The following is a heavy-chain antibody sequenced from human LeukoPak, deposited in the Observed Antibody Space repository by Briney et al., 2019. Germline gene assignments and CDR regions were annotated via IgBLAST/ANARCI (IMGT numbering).Heavy chain of an antibody. Sequence: DSVKVSCKASGYTFSGTGWYLYWLRQAPGQGLECMGWIHPNNGDTAYAQKFEGRVAMTRGTSISTAYMELRRLRPDDTAVYFCARDGPAQMVDLDYWGQGTLVTVSS. CDR3: ARDGPAQMVDLDY. CDR1: GYTFSGTGWY. V-gene: IGHV1-2*02. D-gene: IGHD3-10*01. J-gene: IGHJ4*02. CDR2: IHPNNGDT.